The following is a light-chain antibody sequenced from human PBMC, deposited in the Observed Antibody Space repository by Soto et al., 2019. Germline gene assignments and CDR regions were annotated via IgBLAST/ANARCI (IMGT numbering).Light chain of an antibody. CDR2: EVS. V-gene: IGLV2-14*01. Sequence: QSALTQPASVSGSPGQSITISCTGTNSDVGGYDYVSWYQQHPGKAPKLMIYEVSHRTSGVSNRFSGYRSGNTASLTISGLQAEDEADYYCSSYTSSTTLGVFGGGTKLTVL. CDR3: SSYTSSTTLGV. CDR1: NSDVGGYDY. J-gene: IGLJ3*02.